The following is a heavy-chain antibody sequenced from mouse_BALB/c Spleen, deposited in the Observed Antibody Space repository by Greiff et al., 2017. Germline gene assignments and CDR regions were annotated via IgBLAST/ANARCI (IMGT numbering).Heavy chain of an antibody. CDR2: ISYDGSN. CDR1: GYSITSGYY. V-gene: IGHV3-6*02. CDR3: AREGELLRLGYAMDY. D-gene: IGHD1-2*01. J-gene: IGHJ4*01. Sequence: EVQRVESGPGLVKPSQSLSLTCSVTGYSITSGYYWNWIRQFPGNKLEWMGYISYDGSNNYNPSLKNRISITRDTSKNQFFLKLNSVTTEDTATYYCAREGELLRLGYAMDYWGQGTSVTVSS.